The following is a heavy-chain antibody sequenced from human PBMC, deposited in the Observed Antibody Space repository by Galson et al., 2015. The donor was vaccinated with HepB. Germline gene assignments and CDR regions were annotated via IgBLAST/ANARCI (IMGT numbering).Heavy chain of an antibody. CDR3: ARGGYYPATPSGFDI. CDR2: ISAYNGDT. V-gene: IGHV1-18*01. CDR1: GYTFISYG. Sequence: SVKVSCKASGYTFISYGISWVRQAPGQGLEWMGWISAYNGDTNYAQKFQGRVTMTTDTSTSTAYMDLRSLRSDDTAVYYCARGGYYPATPSGFDIWGPGTMVTVSS. J-gene: IGHJ3*02. D-gene: IGHD4-17*01.